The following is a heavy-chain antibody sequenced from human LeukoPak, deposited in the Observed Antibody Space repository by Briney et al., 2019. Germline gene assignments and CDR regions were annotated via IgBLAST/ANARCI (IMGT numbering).Heavy chain of an antibody. CDR1: GGSISSGSYY. CDR2: IYTSGST. Sequence: TLSLTCTVSGGSISSGSYYWSWIRQPAGKGLEWIGRIYTSGSTNYNPSPKSRVTISVDTSKNRFSLKLSSVTAADTAVYYCARDHRYCSSTSCYIGFDYWGQGTLVTVSS. CDR3: ARDHRYCSSTSCYIGFDY. J-gene: IGHJ4*02. D-gene: IGHD2-2*02. V-gene: IGHV4-61*02.